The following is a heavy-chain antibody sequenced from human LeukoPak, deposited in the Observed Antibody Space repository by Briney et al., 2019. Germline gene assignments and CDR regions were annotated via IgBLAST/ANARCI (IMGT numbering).Heavy chain of an antibody. J-gene: IGHJ3*02. CDR1: GFTFSSYS. CDR3: ARGPQGYCSGGSCYSDLAFDI. D-gene: IGHD2-15*01. Sequence: GGSLRLSCAASGFTFSSYSMNRVRQAPGKGLEWVSSISSSSSYIYYADSVKGRFTISRDNAKNSLYLQMNSLRAEDTAVYYCARGPQGYCSGGSCYSDLAFDIWGQGTMVTVSS. CDR2: ISSSSSYI. V-gene: IGHV3-21*01.